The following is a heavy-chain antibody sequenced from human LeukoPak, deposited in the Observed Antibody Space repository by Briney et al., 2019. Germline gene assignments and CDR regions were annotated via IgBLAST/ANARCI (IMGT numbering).Heavy chain of an antibody. CDR1: GGSVSSRNYY. CDR3: ARVDYGSGSYRFDP. Sequence: PSETLSLTCTVSGGSVSSRNYYWSWIRQPPGKGLEWIGYISYSGSTNYNPSLKSRVTISVDTSKNQFSLKLSSVTAADTAVYYCARVDYGSGSYRFDPWGQGALVTVSS. V-gene: IGHV4-61*01. CDR2: ISYSGST. D-gene: IGHD3-10*01. J-gene: IGHJ5*02.